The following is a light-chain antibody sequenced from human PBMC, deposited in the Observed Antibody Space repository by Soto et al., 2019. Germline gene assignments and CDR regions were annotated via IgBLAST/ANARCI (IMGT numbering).Light chain of an antibody. CDR1: HDIARW. CDR3: QQVKCIPLT. Sequence: DIQMTQSPSYVSAFVGDRVTITCRASHDIARWLAWYQQQPGKAPRLLIYAASSLQSGVPTRFSGSGSETDFAPTITILQPEDSAVYYCQQVKCIPLTFGGGTKVEIK. V-gene: IGKV1-12*01. J-gene: IGKJ4*01. CDR2: AAS.